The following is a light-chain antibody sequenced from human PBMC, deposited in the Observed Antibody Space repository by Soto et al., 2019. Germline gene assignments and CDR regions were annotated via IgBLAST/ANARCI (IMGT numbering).Light chain of an antibody. CDR2: KAT. Sequence: DIQMTQSPTTLSASVGDRVTITCRASQSLNSWLAWYQQKPGKAPRLLIHKATSLGSWVPSRFSGSGSGTGFTLTISSLQLDDFATYDCQQSNTYPLTFGGGTEVEIK. CDR1: QSLNSW. V-gene: IGKV1-5*03. CDR3: QQSNTYPLT. J-gene: IGKJ4*01.